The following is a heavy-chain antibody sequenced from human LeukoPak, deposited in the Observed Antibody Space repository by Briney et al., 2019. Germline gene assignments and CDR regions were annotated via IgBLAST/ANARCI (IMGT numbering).Heavy chain of an antibody. D-gene: IGHD2-15*01. Sequence: GGSLRLSCAASGFTFSSYAMSWVRQAPGKGLEWVSAISGSGGSTYYADSVKGRFTISRDNSKNTLYLQMNSLRAEDTAVYYCAKDRGLLRPVPNDAFDIWGQGTMVTVSS. CDR2: ISGSGGST. CDR3: AKDRGLLRPVPNDAFDI. CDR1: GFTFSSYA. J-gene: IGHJ3*02. V-gene: IGHV3-23*01.